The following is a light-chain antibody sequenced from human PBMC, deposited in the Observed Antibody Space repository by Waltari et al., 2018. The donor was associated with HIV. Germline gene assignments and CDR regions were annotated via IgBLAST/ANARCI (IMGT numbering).Light chain of an antibody. J-gene: IGLJ2*01. CDR1: KLGDKY. Sequence: EYMGPGQTASITCSGDKLGDKYACWYQQKPGQSPVLVIYQDSKRPSGIPERFSGSNSGNTATLTISGTQAMDEADYYCQAWDSSTVVFGGGTKLTVL. V-gene: IGLV3-1*01. CDR2: QDS. CDR3: QAWDSSTVV.